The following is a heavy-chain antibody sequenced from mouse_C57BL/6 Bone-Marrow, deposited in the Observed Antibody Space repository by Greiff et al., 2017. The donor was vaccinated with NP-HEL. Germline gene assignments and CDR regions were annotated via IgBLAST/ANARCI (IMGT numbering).Heavy chain of an antibody. CDR3: ARDYGRDYYAMDY. V-gene: IGHV1-76*01. CDR1: GYTFTDYY. CDR2: IYPGSGNT. Sequence: VQLQQSGAELVRPGASVKLSCKASGYTFTDYYINWVKQRPGQGLEWIARIYPGSGNTYYNEKFKGKATLTAEQSSSTAYMQLSSLTTEDSAVYFCARDYGRDYYAMDYWGQGTSVTVSS. D-gene: IGHD1-1*01. J-gene: IGHJ4*01.